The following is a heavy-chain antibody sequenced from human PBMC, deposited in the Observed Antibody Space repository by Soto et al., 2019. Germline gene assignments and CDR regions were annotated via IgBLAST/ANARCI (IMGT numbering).Heavy chain of an antibody. CDR3: GSSSIAARPLDY. CDR1: GYTFTSYY. J-gene: IGHJ4*02. V-gene: IGHV1-46*01. D-gene: IGHD6-6*01. CDR2: INPSGGST. Sequence: ASVKVSCKASGYTFTSYYMHWVRQAPGQGLEWMGIINPSGGSTSYAQRFQGRVTMTRDTSTSTVYMELSSLRSEDTAVYYCGSSSIAARPLDYWGQGTLVTVSS.